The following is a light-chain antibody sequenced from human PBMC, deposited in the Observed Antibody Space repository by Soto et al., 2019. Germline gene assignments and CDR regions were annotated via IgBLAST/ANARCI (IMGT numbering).Light chain of an antibody. V-gene: IGLV1-47*02. CDR1: SSNIGSNY. J-gene: IGLJ3*02. Sequence: QSVLTQPPAASGTPGQRLTSACSGSSSNIGSNYVYWYQQLPGTAPKLLIYSNNQRPSGVPDRFSGSKSGTSASLAISGLGSEDEADYYCAAWDDSLSGRVFGGGTKLTVL. CDR2: SNN. CDR3: AAWDDSLSGRV.